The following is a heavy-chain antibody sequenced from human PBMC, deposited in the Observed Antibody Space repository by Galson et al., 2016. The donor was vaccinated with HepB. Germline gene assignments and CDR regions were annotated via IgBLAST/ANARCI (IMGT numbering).Heavy chain of an antibody. J-gene: IGHJ1*01. V-gene: IGHV3-66*02. CDR1: GLDVNRHL. D-gene: IGHD6-13*01. CDR3: ARDPPASSAGTWA. CDR2: IYSGGNT. Sequence: SLRLSCAVSGLDVNRHLMSWVRQAPGKGLEWLSVIYSGGNTNYADSAKGRFTISRDKNTVYLQMNSLRSEDTAVYYCARDPPASSAGTWAWGQGTLVTVSS.